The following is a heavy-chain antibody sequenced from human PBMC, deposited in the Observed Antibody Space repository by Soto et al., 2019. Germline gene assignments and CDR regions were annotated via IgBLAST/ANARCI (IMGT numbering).Heavy chain of an antibody. D-gene: IGHD1-26*01. J-gene: IGHJ6*02. V-gene: IGHV3-23*01. CDR2: ISGSGGST. CDR3: AKDLYRGSYRPYYYYGMDV. Sequence: GFLRPPWAASGCTCSDYGGRWVRQAPGKGLEGVSAISGSGGSTYYADSVKGRFTISRDNSKNTLYLQMNSLRAEDKAVYYCAKDLYRGSYRPYYYYGMDVWGQGTSVTGSS. CDR1: GCTCSDYG.